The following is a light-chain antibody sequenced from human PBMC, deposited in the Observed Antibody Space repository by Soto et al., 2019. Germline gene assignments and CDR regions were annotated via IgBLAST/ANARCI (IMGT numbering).Light chain of an antibody. CDR3: QQYDNPSIT. Sequence: DIQMTQSPSTLSASVGDRVTITCRASQSISGWLAWYQQKPGKAPKLLIYDVSSLESGVPARFSGSGSGTDFTFTISSLQPEDIATYYCQQYDNPSITFGQGTRLEI. CDR1: QSISGW. V-gene: IGKV1-5*01. CDR2: DVS. J-gene: IGKJ5*01.